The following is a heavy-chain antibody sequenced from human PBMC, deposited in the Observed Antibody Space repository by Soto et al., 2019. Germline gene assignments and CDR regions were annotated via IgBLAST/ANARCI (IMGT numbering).Heavy chain of an antibody. CDR2: IYYSGST. CDR3: ARVLNSNYGGYYYYGMDV. J-gene: IGHJ6*02. D-gene: IGHD4-4*01. CDR1: GCSISSGDYY. V-gene: IGHV4-30-4*01. Sequence: QVQLQESGPGLVKPSQTLSLTCTVSGCSISSGDYYWSWIRQPPGKGLEWIGYIYYSGSTYYNPSLNSRVTISVDTSKNQFSLKLSSVTAADTAVYYCARVLNSNYGGYYYYGMDVWGQGTTVTVSS.